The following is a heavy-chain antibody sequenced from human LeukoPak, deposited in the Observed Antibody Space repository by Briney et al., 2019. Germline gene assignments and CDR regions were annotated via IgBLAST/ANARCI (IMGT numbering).Heavy chain of an antibody. V-gene: IGHV4-34*01. CDR2: INHSGST. Sequence: SETLSLTCAVYGGSFSGYYWSWIRQPPGKGLEWIGEINHSGSTNYNPSLKSRDTISVDTSKDQFSLKLSSVTAADTAVYYCARGSTASDYWGQGTLVTVSS. CDR1: GGSFSGYY. CDR3: ARGSTASDY. D-gene: IGHD5-18*01. J-gene: IGHJ4*02.